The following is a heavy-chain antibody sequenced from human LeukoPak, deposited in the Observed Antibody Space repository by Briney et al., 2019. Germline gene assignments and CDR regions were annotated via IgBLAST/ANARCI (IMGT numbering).Heavy chain of an antibody. Sequence: ASVKVSCKASGYTFTGYYMHWVRQAPGQGLEWMGWINANSGGTNYAQKFQGRVTMTRDTSMSTVYMELSRLRADDTAVYYCARPDSTYAPIVRGHPITPKRYYYSGMDVWGQGTTVTVSS. D-gene: IGHD3-10*01. CDR2: INANSGGT. CDR1: GYTFTGYY. J-gene: IGHJ6*02. CDR3: ARPDSTYAPIVRGHPITPKRYYYSGMDV. V-gene: IGHV1-2*02.